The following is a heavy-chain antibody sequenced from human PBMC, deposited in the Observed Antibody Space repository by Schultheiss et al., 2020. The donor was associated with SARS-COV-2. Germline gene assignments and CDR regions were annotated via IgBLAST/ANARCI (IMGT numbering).Heavy chain of an antibody. J-gene: IGHJ6*02. CDR1: GGSISSGSYY. D-gene: IGHD1-26*01. CDR2: IYHSGST. V-gene: IGHV4-39*07. CDR3: ARESYSYYYYYYGMDV. Sequence: SQTLSLTCTVSGGSISSGSYYWSWIRQPPGKGLEWIGSIYHSGSTNYNPSLKSRVTISVDTSKNQFSLKLSSVTAADTAVYYCARESYSYYYYYYGMDVWGQGTTVTVSS.